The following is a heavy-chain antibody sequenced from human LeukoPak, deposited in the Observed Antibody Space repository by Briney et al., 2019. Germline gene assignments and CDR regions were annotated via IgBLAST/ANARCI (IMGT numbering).Heavy chain of an antibody. D-gene: IGHD3-16*01. J-gene: IGHJ4*02. Sequence: GGSLRLSCAASGFTFSNYWMHWVRQTPGKGLVWVSRINSDGYITTYADSVKGRFTICRDNAKNTLYVQMNSLRTEDTAVYYCARETLGKGFFDYWGQGTLVTVSS. CDR1: GFTFSNYW. CDR2: INSDGYIT. CDR3: ARETLGKGFFDY. V-gene: IGHV3-74*01.